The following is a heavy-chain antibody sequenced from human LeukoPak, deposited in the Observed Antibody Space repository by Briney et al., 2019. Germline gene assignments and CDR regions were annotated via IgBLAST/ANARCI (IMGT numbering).Heavy chain of an antibody. CDR2: ISGSGVNT. CDR3: AKDVRVGGSGMDV. CDR1: GFTFSRYA. J-gene: IGHJ6*02. Sequence: GGSLRLSCAASGFTFSRYAMNWVRQAPGKGLEWVSLISGSGVNTYYADSVKGRFTISRDTSKNTVSLQMNSLRGEDTAVYYCAKDVRVGGSGMDVWGQGTPVTVSS. V-gene: IGHV3-23*01. D-gene: IGHD1-26*01.